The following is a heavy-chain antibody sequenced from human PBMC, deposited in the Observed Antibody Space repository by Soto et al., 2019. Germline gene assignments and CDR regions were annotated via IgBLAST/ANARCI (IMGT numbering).Heavy chain of an antibody. CDR3: ARDRGVYDILTGYLLG. CDR1: GFTFSSYG. Sequence: PGGSLRLSCAASGFTFSSYGMHWVRQAPGKGLEWVAVIWYDGSNKYYADSVKGRFTISRDNSKNTLYLQMNSLRAEDTAVYYCARDRGVYDILTGYLLGWGQGTLVTVSS. V-gene: IGHV3-33*01. J-gene: IGHJ4*02. CDR2: IWYDGSNK. D-gene: IGHD3-9*01.